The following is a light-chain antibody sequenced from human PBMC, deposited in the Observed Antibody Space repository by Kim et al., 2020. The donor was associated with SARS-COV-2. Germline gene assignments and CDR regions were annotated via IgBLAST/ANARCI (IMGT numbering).Light chain of an antibody. CDR1: TLPEKQ. V-gene: IGLV3-25*03. J-gene: IGLJ1*01. CDR3: QSADGSGTYV. Sequence: SSELTQPPSLSVSPGQTARITCSGDTLPEKQTYWYQQKSGQAPLLVIYKDNERPSGIPGRFSGSSSGTTVTLTISGVQAEDDADYYCQSADGSGTYVFGT. CDR2: KDN.